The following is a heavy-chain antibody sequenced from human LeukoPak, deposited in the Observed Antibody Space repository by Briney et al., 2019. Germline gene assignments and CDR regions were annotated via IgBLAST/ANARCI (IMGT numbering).Heavy chain of an antibody. CDR3: ARLTWGSRGIAAAGNDAFDI. D-gene: IGHD6-13*01. Sequence: ASETLSLTCTVSGGSISSGSYYWGWIRQPPGKGLEWIGNIYYSGSTYYNPSLKSRVTISVDTSKNQFSLKLSSVTAADTAVYYCARLTWGSRGIAAAGNDAFDIWGQGTMVTVSS. CDR2: IYYSGST. J-gene: IGHJ3*02. V-gene: IGHV4-39*07. CDR1: GGSISSGSYY.